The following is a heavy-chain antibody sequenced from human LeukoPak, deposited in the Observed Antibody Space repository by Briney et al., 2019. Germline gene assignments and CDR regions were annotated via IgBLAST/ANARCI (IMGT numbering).Heavy chain of an antibody. J-gene: IGHJ4*02. D-gene: IGHD2-15*01. Sequence: PGGSLRLSCAASGFTFSSYAMSWVRQAPGKGLEWVSAISGSGGSTYYADSVKGRFTISRDNSKNTLYLQMNSLRAEDTAVYYCAKGRCSGGSCYSPFDYWGQGTLVTVSS. V-gene: IGHV3-23*01. CDR2: ISGSGGST. CDR1: GFTFSSYA. CDR3: AKGRCSGGSCYSPFDY.